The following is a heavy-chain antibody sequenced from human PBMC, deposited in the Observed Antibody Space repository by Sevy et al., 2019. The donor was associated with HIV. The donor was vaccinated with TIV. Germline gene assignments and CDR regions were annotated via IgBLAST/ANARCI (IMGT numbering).Heavy chain of an antibody. CDR2: IRSETGGGTT. J-gene: IGHJ4*02. CDR1: GLSFSNAW. CDR3: AIDHRRDGMIVVPFEK. V-gene: IGHV3-15*01. Sequence: GESLKISCAASGLSFSNAWMAWVRQAPGKGLEWVGRIRSETGGGTTDFAAFAKGKLTISRDDPKNKLYLQMNSLKTEDTAVYYCAIDHRRDGMIVVPFEKWGLGTLVTVSS. D-gene: IGHD3-22*01.